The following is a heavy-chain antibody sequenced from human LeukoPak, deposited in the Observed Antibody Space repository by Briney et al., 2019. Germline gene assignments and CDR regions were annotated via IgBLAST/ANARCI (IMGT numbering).Heavy chain of an antibody. CDR1: GXSISNYY. D-gene: IGHD2-2*01. Sequence: PSETLSLTCSVSGXSISNYYWSWIRQPPGKGLEWIGYIYKSGNTNYNPSLKSRVTVSVDTSKNEFSLNLSSVIAADTAVYYCARGSRTSVDYWGQGTLVTASS. CDR2: IYKSGNT. J-gene: IGHJ4*02. CDR3: ARGSRTSVDY. V-gene: IGHV4-59*01.